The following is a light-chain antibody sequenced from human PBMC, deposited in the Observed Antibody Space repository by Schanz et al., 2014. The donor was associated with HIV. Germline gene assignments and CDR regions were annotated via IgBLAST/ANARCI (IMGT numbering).Light chain of an antibody. J-gene: IGLJ2*01. Sequence: QSALTQPASVSGSPGQSITISCTGTSSDVGGYNYVSWYQQHPGKAPKLMIYEVSKRPSGVPDRFSGSKSGTSATLGITELQPEDEADYYCATWDYGQNAVVFGGGTKLTVL. CDR3: ATWDYGQNAVV. V-gene: IGLV2-14*01. CDR1: SSDVGGYNY. CDR2: EVS.